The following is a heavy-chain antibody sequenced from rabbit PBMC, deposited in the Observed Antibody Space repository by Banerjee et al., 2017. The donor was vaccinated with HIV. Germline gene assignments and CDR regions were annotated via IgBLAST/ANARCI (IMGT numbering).Heavy chain of an antibody. CDR1: GFSFSSSYW. V-gene: IGHV1S40*01. CDR3: ARDLAGVIGWNFNL. J-gene: IGHJ4*01. CDR2: IDSSSIT. Sequence: QSLEESGGDLVKPGASLTLTCTASGFSFSSSYWICWVRQAPGKGLEWIGCIDSSSITWYASWVNGRFTISKASWTTVTLQMTSLTAADTASYFCARDLAGVIGWNFNLWGPGTLVTVS. D-gene: IGHD4-1*01.